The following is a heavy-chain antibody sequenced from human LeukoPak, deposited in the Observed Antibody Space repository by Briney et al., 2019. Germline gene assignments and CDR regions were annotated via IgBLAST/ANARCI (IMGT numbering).Heavy chain of an antibody. CDR1: GFPFTTYG. J-gene: IGHJ5*02. V-gene: IGHV1-18*01. CDR3: AREWWGYDVLAGDNWFDP. Sequence: ASVKVSCKTSGFPFTTYGINWVRQAPGQGLEWMGWINTYNGDTNYAQKFQGRVSMTTDTSTSTVYIELRSLTSDDTAAYYCAREWWGYDVLAGDNWFDPWGQGTLVTVSS. D-gene: IGHD3/OR15-3a*01. CDR2: INTYNGDT.